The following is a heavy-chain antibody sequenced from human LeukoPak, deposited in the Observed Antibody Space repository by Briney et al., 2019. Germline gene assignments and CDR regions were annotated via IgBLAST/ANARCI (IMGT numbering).Heavy chain of an antibody. CDR2: FDPEDGET. Sequence: ASVKVSCKVSGYTLTELSMHWVRQAPGKGLEWMGGFDPEDGETIYAQKFQGRVTMTEDTSTDTAYIELSSLRSEDTAVYYCATVYNWNDAGAFDIWGQGTMVTVSS. D-gene: IGHD1-1*01. J-gene: IGHJ3*02. CDR3: ATVYNWNDAGAFDI. CDR1: GYTLTELS. V-gene: IGHV1-24*01.